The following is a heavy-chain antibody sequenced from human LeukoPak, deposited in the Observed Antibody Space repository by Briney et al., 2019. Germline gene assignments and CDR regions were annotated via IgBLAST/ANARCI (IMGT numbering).Heavy chain of an antibody. V-gene: IGHV1-18*01. D-gene: IGHD2-15*01. CDR2: ISTYKGNT. Sequence: ASVKVSCKASGYIFTNYGISWVRQAPGQGLEWMGWISTYKGNTNYAQKLQGRVTMTTDTSTSTAYMELRSLRSDDTAVYYCASLYCSGGSCGLDYWGQGTLVTVSS. J-gene: IGHJ4*02. CDR3: ASLYCSGGSCGLDY. CDR1: GYIFTNYG.